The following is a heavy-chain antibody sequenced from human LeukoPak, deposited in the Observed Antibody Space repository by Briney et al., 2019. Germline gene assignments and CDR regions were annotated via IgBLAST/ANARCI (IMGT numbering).Heavy chain of an antibody. CDR2: INPHSGGT. V-gene: IGHV1-2*02. CDR3: ARVNRFYVFTQPAAYDI. Sequence: ASVKVSCKASGYNYRDYYIHWVRHAPGQGLEWMGWINPHSGGTRYAPKFQGRVTMSSDTAINTAYMELRRLRSDDTAVFYCARVNRFYVFTQPAAYDIWGQGTRVTVSS. J-gene: IGHJ3*02. D-gene: IGHD2/OR15-2a*01. CDR1: GYNYRDYY.